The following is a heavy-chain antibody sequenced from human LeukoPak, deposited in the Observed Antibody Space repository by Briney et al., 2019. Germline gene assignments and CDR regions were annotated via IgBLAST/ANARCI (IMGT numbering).Heavy chain of an antibody. Sequence: GGSLSLSRAASGFTFRSFATHWVRQAPGKGLEWVAVISYDGSNKYYADSVKGRFTISRDNSKNTLDLQMNSLRAEDTAVYYCARPIGHCCSTSCYEYGYWGQGTLVTVSS. CDR1: GFTFRSFA. V-gene: IGHV3-30-3*01. CDR2: ISYDGSNK. CDR3: ARPIGHCCSTSCYEYGY. J-gene: IGHJ4*02. D-gene: IGHD2-2*01.